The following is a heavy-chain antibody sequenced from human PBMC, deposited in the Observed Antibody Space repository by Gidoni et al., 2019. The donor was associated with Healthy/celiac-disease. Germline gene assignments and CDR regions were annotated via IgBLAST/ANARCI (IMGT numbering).Heavy chain of an antibody. D-gene: IGHD3-10*01. J-gene: IGHJ4*02. CDR1: GFTFRSYG. V-gene: IGHV3-30*18. CDR2: ISYDGSNK. CDR3: AKDLVYYGSGSYSHFDY. Sequence: QVQLVESGGGLVQPGRYLRLSCSASGFTFRSYGMHWVRQAPGKGLGWVAVISYDGSNKYYEESVKGRFTISRENSKNTLYLQMNSLRAEDTDVYYCAKDLVYYGSGSYSHFDYWGQGTLVTVSS.